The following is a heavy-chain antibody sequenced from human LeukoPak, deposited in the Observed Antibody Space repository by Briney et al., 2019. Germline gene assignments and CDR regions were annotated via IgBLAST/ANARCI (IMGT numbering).Heavy chain of an antibody. J-gene: IGHJ4*02. CDR3: ARVKTSGEIDY. CDR1: GGSISSYY. CDR2: IYYSGST. Sequence: PSETLSLTCTVSGGSISSYYWSWIRQPPGKGLEWTGYIYYSGSTNYNPSLKSRVTISVDTSKNQFSLKLSSVTAADTAVYYCARVKTSGEIDYWGQGTLVIFSS. V-gene: IGHV4-59*01. D-gene: IGHD5-12*01.